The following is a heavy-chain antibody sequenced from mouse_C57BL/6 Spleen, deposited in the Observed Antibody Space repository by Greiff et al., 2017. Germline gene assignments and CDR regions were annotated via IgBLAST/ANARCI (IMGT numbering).Heavy chain of an antibody. CDR3: AMGGNYAFAY. CDR1: GYTFTSHR. V-gene: IGHV1-74*01. CDR2: IHPSDSDT. J-gene: IGHJ3*01. D-gene: IGHD2-1*01. Sequence: QLQLQQPGAELVNPWASVKVSSQASGYTFTSHRMHWVKQRPGQGLEGIGRIHPSDSDTNYNQKFKGKATLTVDKSSSTAYMQLSSLTSEDSAVYYCAMGGNYAFAYWGQGTLVTVSA.